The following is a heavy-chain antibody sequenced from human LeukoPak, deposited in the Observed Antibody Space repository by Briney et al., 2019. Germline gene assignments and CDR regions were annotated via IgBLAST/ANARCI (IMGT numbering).Heavy chain of an antibody. D-gene: IGHD3-9*01. CDR2: ISGSGGST. CDR1: GFTFSSYA. Sequence: PGASLRPSCAASGFTFSSYAMSWVRQAPGKGLEWVSAISGSGGSTYYADSVKGRFTISRDNSKNTLYLQMNSLRAEDTAVYYCAKDDSVDWLLLDYWGQGTLVTVSS. J-gene: IGHJ4*02. V-gene: IGHV3-23*01. CDR3: AKDDSVDWLLLDY.